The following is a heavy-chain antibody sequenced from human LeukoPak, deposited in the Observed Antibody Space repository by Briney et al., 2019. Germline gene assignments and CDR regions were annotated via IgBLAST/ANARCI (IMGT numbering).Heavy chain of an antibody. CDR2: IKQDGSEK. J-gene: IGHJ4*02. Sequence: GGSLRLSCAASGFTFSSYAMSWVRQAPGKGLEWVANIKQDGSEKYYVDSVKGRFTISRDNAKNSLYLQMNSLRAEDTAVYYCARAYYDFWSGSPQPMYYWGQGTLVTVSS. CDR1: GFTFSSYA. D-gene: IGHD3-3*01. CDR3: ARAYYDFWSGSPQPMYY. V-gene: IGHV3-7*01.